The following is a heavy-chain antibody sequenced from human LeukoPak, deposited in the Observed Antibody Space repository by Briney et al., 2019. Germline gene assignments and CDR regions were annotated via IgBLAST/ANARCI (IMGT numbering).Heavy chain of an antibody. V-gene: IGHV1-8*01. Sequence: GASVKVSCKASGYTFTTYDINWVRQATGQGLEWLGYLNPNSGDTGYEQKFQGRVTMTRSTSISTAYMELSSLRSEDTAMYYCARVLAGGAFDIWGQGTMVTVSS. CDR2: LNPNSGDT. CDR3: ARVLAGGAFDI. J-gene: IGHJ3*02. D-gene: IGHD7-27*01. CDR1: GYTFTTYD.